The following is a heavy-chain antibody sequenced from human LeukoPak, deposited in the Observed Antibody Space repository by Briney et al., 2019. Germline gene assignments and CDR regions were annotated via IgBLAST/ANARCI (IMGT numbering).Heavy chain of an antibody. CDR3: ARRVRRGASMVRGVSYYFNY. CDR1: GGSISSGDYY. D-gene: IGHD3-10*01. Sequence: PSQTLSLTCTVSGGSISSGDYYWSWIRQPPGKGLEWIGAINHSGSTNYNPSLKSRVTISVDTSKNQFSLKLSSVTAADTAVYYCARRVRRGASMVRGVSYYFNYGGQGTLVTVSS. J-gene: IGHJ4*02. CDR2: INHSGST. V-gene: IGHV4-30-4*08.